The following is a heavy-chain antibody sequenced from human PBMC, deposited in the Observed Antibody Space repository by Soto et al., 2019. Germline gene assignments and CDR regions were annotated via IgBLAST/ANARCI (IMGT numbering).Heavy chain of an antibody. CDR2: INHSGST. V-gene: IGHV4-34*01. CDR3: ARGFDIVVVPAAISSAPEQYGMDV. CDR1: GGSFSGYY. J-gene: IGHJ6*02. Sequence: QVQLQQWGAGLLKPSETLSLTCAVYGGSFSGYYWSWIRQPPGKGLEWIGEINHSGSTNYNPSLKSRVTISGDTSKNQFSLKLSSVTAADTAVYYCARGFDIVVVPAAISSAPEQYGMDVWGQGTTVTVSS. D-gene: IGHD2-2*01.